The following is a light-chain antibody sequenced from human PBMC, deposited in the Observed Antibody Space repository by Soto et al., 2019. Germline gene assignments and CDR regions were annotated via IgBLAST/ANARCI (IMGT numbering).Light chain of an antibody. CDR1: SSDVGSYNL. CDR2: EGS. CDR3: CSYEGRRHVV. V-gene: IGLV2-23*01. J-gene: IGLJ2*01. Sequence: QSVLTQPASVSGSPGQSITISCTGTSSDVGSYNLVSWYQQHPGKAPKLMIYEGSKRPSGVSNRFSGSKSGNTASLTISGLQAKDEADYYCCSYEGRRHVVFGGGTKVTVL.